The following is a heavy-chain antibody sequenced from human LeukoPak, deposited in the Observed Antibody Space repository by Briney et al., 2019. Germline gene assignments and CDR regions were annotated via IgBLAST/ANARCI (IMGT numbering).Heavy chain of an antibody. D-gene: IGHD3-22*01. Sequence: RRSLRLSCAASVFTFSSDSMNWVRHAPGKGLEWVSSISSSSSYIYYADSVKGRFTISRDNAKNSLYLQMNSLRAEDTAVYYCAREYYYDSSGYYYEDYFDYWGQGTLVTVSS. CDR3: AREYYYDSSGYYYEDYFDY. CDR1: VFTFSSDS. V-gene: IGHV3-21*01. J-gene: IGHJ4*02. CDR2: ISSSSSYI.